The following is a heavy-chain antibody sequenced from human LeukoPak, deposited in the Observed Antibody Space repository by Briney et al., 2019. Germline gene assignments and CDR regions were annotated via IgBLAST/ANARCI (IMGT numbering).Heavy chain of an antibody. CDR1: GGSFSGYY. CDR2: INHSGSI. D-gene: IGHD1-26*01. V-gene: IGHV4-34*01. J-gene: IGHJ6*03. Sequence: SETLSLTCAVYGGSFSGYYWSWIRQPPGKGLEWIGEINHSGSINYNPSLKSRVTISVDTSKNQFSLKLSSVTAADTAVYYCARLGRELRYYYYYMDVWGKGTTVTVSS. CDR3: ARLGRELRYYYYYMDV.